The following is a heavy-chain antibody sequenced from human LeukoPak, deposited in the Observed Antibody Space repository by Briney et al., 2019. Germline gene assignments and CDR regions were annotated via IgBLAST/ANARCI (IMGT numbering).Heavy chain of an antibody. CDR2: ISPSGGGT. J-gene: IGHJ4*02. V-gene: IGHV3-23*01. CDR1: GFTFSSYG. Sequence: GGSLRLSCAASGFTFSSYGMNWVRQAPGKGLEWVSGISPSGGGTYYADSVKGRFTISRDDSKNTLSLQMNSLRVEDTTVYYCAQDLAWGAFDHWGQGTLVTVSS. D-gene: IGHD7-27*01. CDR3: AQDLAWGAFDH.